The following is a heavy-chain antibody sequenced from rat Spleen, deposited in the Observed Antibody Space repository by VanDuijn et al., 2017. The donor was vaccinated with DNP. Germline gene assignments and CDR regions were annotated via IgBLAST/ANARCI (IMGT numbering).Heavy chain of an antibody. CDR2: ISTVGDNS. V-gene: IGHV5S13*01. CDR3: ARHNKQPDDWFAY. CDR1: GFDFRKYG. D-gene: IGHD1-2*01. J-gene: IGHJ3*01. Sequence: EVQLVESGGGLVQPGRSLKLSCAASGFDFRKYGMAWVRQAPTKGLEWVASISTVGDNSHYRDSVKGRFTISRENAKSTLYLQMDSLKSADTATYYCARHNKQPDDWFAYWGQGTLVTVSS.